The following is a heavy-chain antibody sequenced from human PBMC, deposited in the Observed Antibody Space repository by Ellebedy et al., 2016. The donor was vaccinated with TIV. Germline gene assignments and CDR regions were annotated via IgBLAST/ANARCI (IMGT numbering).Heavy chain of an antibody. CDR1: GFSFRSYW. CDR2: IYQDGSQK. J-gene: IGHJ5*01. D-gene: IGHD4-17*01. Sequence: PGGSLRLSCAASGFSFRSYWMAWVRQATGKGLEWVANIYQDGSQKYYVDSVKGRFTISRDNAKNSLYLQMNSLRLDDTAVYFCARRGSYGDYAVQINNWFDSWGPGTLVTVSS. CDR3: ARRGSYGDYAVQINNWFDS. V-gene: IGHV3-7*01.